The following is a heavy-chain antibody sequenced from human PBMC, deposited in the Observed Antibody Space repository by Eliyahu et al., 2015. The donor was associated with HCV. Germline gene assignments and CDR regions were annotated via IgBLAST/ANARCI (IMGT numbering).Heavy chain of an antibody. Sequence: PGRSLRLSCAASGFTFSSYGMHWVRQAPGKGLEWVAVIWYDGSNKYYADSVKGRFTISRDNSKNTLYLQMNSLRAEDTAVYYCAIYGDPAGPGDFQHWGQGTLVTVSS. CDR3: AIYGDPAGPGDFQH. J-gene: IGHJ1*01. CDR1: GFTFSSYG. D-gene: IGHD4-17*01. V-gene: IGHV3-33*01. CDR2: IWYDGSNK.